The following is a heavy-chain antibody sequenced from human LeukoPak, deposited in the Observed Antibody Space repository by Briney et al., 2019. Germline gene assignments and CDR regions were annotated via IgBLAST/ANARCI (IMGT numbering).Heavy chain of an antibody. CDR2: LHTSGNT. J-gene: IGHJ4*02. Sequence: KPSDTVSLTRTVSGGSIRRYVWSWIRQPAGKGLEWVGRLHTSGNTNYNPSIKSRVTMSVDTSNNQFSLQLSSVTAADTAVYYCVRGHSSTWYYFDYWGQGALLTVSS. CDR3: VRGHSSTWYYFDY. CDR1: GGSIRRYV. V-gene: IGHV4-4*07. D-gene: IGHD6-19*01.